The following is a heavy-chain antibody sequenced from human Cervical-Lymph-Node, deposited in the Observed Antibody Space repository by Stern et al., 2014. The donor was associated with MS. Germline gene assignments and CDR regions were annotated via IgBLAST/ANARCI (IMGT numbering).Heavy chain of an antibody. V-gene: IGHV4-4*02. CDR1: GGSIRSSNW. Sequence: QVQLQESGPGLVKPSGPLSLTCAVSGGSIRSSNWWSWVRQPPGRGREWIGESYHSGSTNYNPSLKSRVTISVDKSKNQFSRKLSSVTAADTAVYYCARAVMATIKHFDYWGQGTLVTVSS. CDR2: SYHSGST. J-gene: IGHJ4*02. D-gene: IGHD5-24*01. CDR3: ARAVMATIKHFDY.